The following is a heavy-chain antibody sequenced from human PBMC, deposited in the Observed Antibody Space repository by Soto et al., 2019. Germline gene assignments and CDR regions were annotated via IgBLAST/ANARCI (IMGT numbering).Heavy chain of an antibody. CDR1: GYSFTSYW. D-gene: IGHD3-22*01. J-gene: IGHJ6*02. V-gene: IGHV5-10-1*01. CDR2: IDPSDSYT. CDR3: ARPPGGYYDSSGYWALDYYYGMDV. Sequence: PGESLKISCKGSGYSFTSYWISWVRQMPGKGLEWMGRIDPSDSYTNYSPSFQGHVTISADKSISTAYLQWSSLKASDTAMYYCARPPGGYYDSSGYWALDYYYGMDVWGQGTTVTVSS.